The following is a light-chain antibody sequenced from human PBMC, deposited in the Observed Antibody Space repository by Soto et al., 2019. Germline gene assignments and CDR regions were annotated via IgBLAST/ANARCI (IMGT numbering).Light chain of an antibody. V-gene: IGLV1-44*01. CDR3: AALDDSLCYV. CDR2: SNN. Sequence: QSVLTQPPSASGTPGQRVTISCSGSSSNIGSNTVNWYQQLPGTAPKLLIYSNNQRPSGVPDRFSGSKSGTSASLAISGLQSEDEADYYCAALDDSLCYVFVTGTKLTVL. J-gene: IGLJ1*01. CDR1: SSNIGSNT.